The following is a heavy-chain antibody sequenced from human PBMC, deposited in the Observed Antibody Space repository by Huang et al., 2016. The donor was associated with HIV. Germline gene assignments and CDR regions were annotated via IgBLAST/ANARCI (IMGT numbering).Heavy chain of an antibody. CDR1: RITLHKAW. V-gene: IGHV3-15*01. CDR2: IKSQADGATT. J-gene: IGHJ4*02. CDR3: ATLTGYANRNYPGY. D-gene: IGHD2-2*01. Sequence: EVVLVESGGDLVKPGGSLRLSCEGPRITLHKAWMTWVRQAPGKGLEWVGRIKSQADGATTDFAAPVKDRFTSSRDDSKNTVYLHMNSLRSEDTGMYYCATLTGYANRNYPGYWGQGTLVVVSS.